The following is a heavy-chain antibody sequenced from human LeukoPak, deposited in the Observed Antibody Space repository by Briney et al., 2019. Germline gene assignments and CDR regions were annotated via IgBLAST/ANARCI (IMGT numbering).Heavy chain of an antibody. J-gene: IGHJ4*02. V-gene: IGHV4-59*08. CDR1: GGSISSYY. D-gene: IGHD4/OR15-4a*01. Sequence: KPSETLSLTCTVSGGSISSYYWSWIRQPPGKGLEYIRYINNDGSTNYNPSLKSRVTISLDTSKNQFSLKLSSVIAADTAVYYCATGAVAPKYWGQGTLITVSS. CDR3: ATGAVAPKY. CDR2: INNDGST.